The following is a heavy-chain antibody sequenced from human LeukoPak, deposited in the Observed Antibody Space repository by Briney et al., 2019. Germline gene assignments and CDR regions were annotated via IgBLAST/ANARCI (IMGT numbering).Heavy chain of an antibody. CDR2: IYYSGST. D-gene: IGHD2-15*01. CDR3: ASLRGSGGSCCDY. V-gene: IGHV4-39*01. Sequence: PSETLSLTCTVSGGSISRNNYYWGLIRQPPGKWLEWIGSIYYSGSTYQNPSLKSRVTISVDTSKNQFSLKLSSVTAPDTAVYYCASLRGSGGSCCDYWGQGTLVTVSS. CDR1: GGSISRNNYY. J-gene: IGHJ4*02.